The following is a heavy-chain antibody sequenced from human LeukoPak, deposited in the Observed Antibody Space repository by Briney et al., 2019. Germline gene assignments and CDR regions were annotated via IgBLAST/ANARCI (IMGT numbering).Heavy chain of an antibody. CDR3: AKRGVVIRVILVGFHKEAYYFDS. D-gene: IGHD3-22*01. Sequence: GGSLRLSCAVSGITLSNYGMSWVRQAPGKGLEWVAGISDSGGSTNYADSVKGRFTISRDNRKNTLYLQMNSLRAEDTAVYFCAKRGVVIRVILVGFHKEAYYFDSWGQGALVTVSS. CDR2: ISDSGGST. V-gene: IGHV3-23*01. CDR1: GITLSNYG. J-gene: IGHJ4*02.